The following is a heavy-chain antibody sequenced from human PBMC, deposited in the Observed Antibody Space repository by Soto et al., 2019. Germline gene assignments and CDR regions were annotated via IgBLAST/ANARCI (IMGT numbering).Heavy chain of an antibody. CDR2: LSGGGDKT. CDR1: GFIFGNYA. Sequence: EERMVESGGGLVQPGGSLRLSCAASGFIFGNYAFSWVRQAPGKGLEWVSALSGGGDKTYYTDSVKGRFTISRDNSRRTLYLQMNSLRAEDAAVYYCAILEDYYGLDVWGQGATVTVSS. J-gene: IGHJ6*02. V-gene: IGHV3-23*04. CDR3: AILEDYYGLDV. D-gene: IGHD3-3*02.